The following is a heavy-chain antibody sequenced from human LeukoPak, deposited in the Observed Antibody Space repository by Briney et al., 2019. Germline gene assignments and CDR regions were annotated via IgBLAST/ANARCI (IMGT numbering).Heavy chain of an antibody. J-gene: IGHJ4*02. Sequence: GASVKVSCKASGYTFTSYYIHWVRQAPGQGPEWVGALKLSSGSTFYAQKFQGRVTMTTDASTNSVYMELRSLRSVDTAVYYCAREPPESYKFDYWGQGTRVTVSS. CDR3: AREPPESYKFDY. V-gene: IGHV1-46*01. CDR1: GYTFTSYY. CDR2: LKLSSGST. D-gene: IGHD1-1*01.